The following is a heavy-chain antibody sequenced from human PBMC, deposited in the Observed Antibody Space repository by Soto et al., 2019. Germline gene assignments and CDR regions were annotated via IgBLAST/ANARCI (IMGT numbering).Heavy chain of an antibody. V-gene: IGHV3-23*04. D-gene: IGHD3-22*01. CDR2: ISGSGGST. Sequence: EVQLVESGGGLVQPGGSLRLSCAASGFTFSSYAMSWVRQAPGKGLEWVSAISGSGGSTYYADSVKGRFTISRDNSKNTLYLQMNSLRAEDTAVYYCATTYYYDSSGSNWFDPWGQGTLVTVSS. CDR1: GFTFSSYA. J-gene: IGHJ5*02. CDR3: ATTYYYDSSGSNWFDP.